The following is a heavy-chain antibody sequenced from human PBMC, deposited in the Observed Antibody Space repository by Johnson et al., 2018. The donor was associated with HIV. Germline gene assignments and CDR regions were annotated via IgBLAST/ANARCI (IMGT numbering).Heavy chain of an antibody. Sequence: MHWVRQAPGKGLEWVGRIKSKTDGGTTDYAAPVKGRFTISRDDSKNTLYLQMNSLRAEDTAVYYCAREAYCSGGSCYDAFDIWGQGTMVTVSS. CDR3: AREAYCSGGSCYDAFDI. CDR2: IKSKTDGGTT. D-gene: IGHD2-15*01. V-gene: IGHV3-15*01. J-gene: IGHJ3*02.